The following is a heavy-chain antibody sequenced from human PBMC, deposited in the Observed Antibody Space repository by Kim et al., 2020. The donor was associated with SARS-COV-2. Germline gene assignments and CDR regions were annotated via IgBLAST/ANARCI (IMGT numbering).Heavy chain of an antibody. V-gene: IGHV3-43*01. D-gene: IGHD2-2*01. CDR3: AIPGQLPETLGAFDI. Sequence: DPVKGRFTISRDNSKNSLYLQMNSLRTEDTALYYCAIPGQLPETLGAFDIWGQGTMVTVSS. J-gene: IGHJ3*02.